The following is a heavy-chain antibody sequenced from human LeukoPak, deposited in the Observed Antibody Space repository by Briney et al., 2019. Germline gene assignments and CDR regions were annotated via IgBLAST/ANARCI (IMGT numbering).Heavy chain of an antibody. CDR1: GGSFSGYY. Sequence: SETLSLTCAAYGGSFSGYYWSWIRQPPGKGLEWIGEINHSGSTNYNPSLKSRVTISVDTSKNQFSLKLSSVTAADTAVYYCASASQYSSSWYRGWWSDPWGQGTLVTVSS. J-gene: IGHJ5*02. D-gene: IGHD6-13*01. CDR2: INHSGST. V-gene: IGHV4-34*01. CDR3: ASASQYSSSWYRGWWSDP.